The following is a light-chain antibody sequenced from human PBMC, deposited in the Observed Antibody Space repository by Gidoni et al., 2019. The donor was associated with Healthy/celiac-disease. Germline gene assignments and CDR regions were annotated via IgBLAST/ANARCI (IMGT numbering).Light chain of an antibody. CDR1: QRVSSY. V-gene: IGKV3-11*01. CDR2: DAS. J-gene: IGKJ4*01. Sequence: EIVLTQSPATLSLSPGERATLSCRASQRVSSYLAWYQQKPGQAPRLLIYDASNRATGIPARFSGSGSGTDFPLTISSLEPEDVAVYYCQQRSNWLTFGGGTKVEIK. CDR3: QQRSNWLT.